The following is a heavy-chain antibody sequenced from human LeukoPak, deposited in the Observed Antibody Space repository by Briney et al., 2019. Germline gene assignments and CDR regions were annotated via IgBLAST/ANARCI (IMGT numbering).Heavy chain of an antibody. CDR1: GFTLSTFW. J-gene: IGHJ4*02. Sequence: PGGSLRLSCAASGFTLSTFWMSWVCQAPGKGLEWVANIKQDESEKHYVDSVKGRFTISRDNAKDSLYLQMNSLRAEDTAVYYCARPRWLQFGPHDSWGQGTLVTVSS. V-gene: IGHV3-7*01. D-gene: IGHD5-24*01. CDR3: ARPRWLQFGPHDS. CDR2: IKQDESEK.